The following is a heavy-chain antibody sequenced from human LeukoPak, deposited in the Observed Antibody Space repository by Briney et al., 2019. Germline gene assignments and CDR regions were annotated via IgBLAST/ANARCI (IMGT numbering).Heavy chain of an antibody. CDR2: IYSSGST. V-gene: IGHV4-4*09. J-gene: IGHJ3*02. Sequence: TSETLSLTCTVSGGSISSYYWSWIRQPPGKTLEWIGSIYSSGSTYYNSSLQSRVIIIIDTPKNHFSLTLSSVTAADTAVYYCARSDGYGLVDIWGQGTMVTVSS. CDR3: ARSDGYGLVDI. CDR1: GGSISSYY. D-gene: IGHD3-10*01.